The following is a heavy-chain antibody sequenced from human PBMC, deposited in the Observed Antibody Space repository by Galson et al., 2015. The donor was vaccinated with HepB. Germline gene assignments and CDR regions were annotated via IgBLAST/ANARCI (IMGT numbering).Heavy chain of an antibody. Sequence: SVKVSCKASGGTFSSYAISWVRQAPGQGLEWMGGIIPIFGTANYAQKFQGRVTITADESTSTAYMELSSLRSEDTAVYYCARELNCGGDCSGHFDYWGQGTLVTVSS. CDR3: ARELNCGGDCSGHFDY. D-gene: IGHD2-21*02. CDR2: IIPIFGTA. J-gene: IGHJ4*02. V-gene: IGHV1-69*13. CDR1: GGTFSSYA.